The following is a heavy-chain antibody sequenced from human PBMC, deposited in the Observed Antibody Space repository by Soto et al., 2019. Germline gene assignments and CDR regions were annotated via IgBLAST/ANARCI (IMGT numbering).Heavy chain of an antibody. CDR2: IYYSGST. V-gene: IGHV4-30-4*01. J-gene: IGHJ5*02. CDR3: ARDREYSSFSWFDP. D-gene: IGHD6-6*01. Sequence: QVQLQESGPGLVKPSQTLSLTCTVSGGSISSGDYYWSWIRQPPGKGLEWIGYIYYSGSTYYNPSLKSRVTISVDQSKNQFSMKLSAVTAADTAVYYCARDREYSSFSWFDPWGQGTLVTVSS. CDR1: GGSISSGDYY.